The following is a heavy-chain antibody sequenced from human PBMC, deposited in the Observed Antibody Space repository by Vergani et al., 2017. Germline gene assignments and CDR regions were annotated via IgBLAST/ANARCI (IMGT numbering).Heavy chain of an antibody. J-gene: IGHJ4*02. CDR1: GGSISSYY. D-gene: IGHD2-2*01. Sequence: QVQLQESGPGLVKPSETLSLTCTVSGGSISSYYWSWIRQPPGKGLEWIGYIYYSGSTYYNPSLKSRVTISVDTSKNQFSLKLSSVTAADTAVYYCASPVDCSSTSCSDYWGQGTLVTVSS. V-gene: IGHV4-59*08. CDR2: IYYSGST. CDR3: ASPVDCSSTSCSDY.